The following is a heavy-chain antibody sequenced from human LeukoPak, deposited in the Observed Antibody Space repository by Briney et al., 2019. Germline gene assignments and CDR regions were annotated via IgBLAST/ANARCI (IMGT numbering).Heavy chain of an antibody. CDR1: GFTFSSYA. CDR2: ISSNGGST. Sequence: SGGSLRLSCAASGFTFSSYAMHWVRQAPGKGLEYVSAISSNGGSTYYADSVKGRFTISRDNSKNTLYLQMSSLRAEDTAVYYCVRQWLVLGHYYFDYWGQGTLVTVSS. J-gene: IGHJ4*02. D-gene: IGHD6-19*01. CDR3: VRQWLVLGHYYFDY. V-gene: IGHV3-64D*09.